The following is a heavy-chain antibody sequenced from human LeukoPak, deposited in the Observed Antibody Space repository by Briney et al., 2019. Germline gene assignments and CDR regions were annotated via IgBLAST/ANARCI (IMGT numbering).Heavy chain of an antibody. Sequence: GGSLRLSCEVSGFTFTIHRMSWVRQAPGKGLEWVAKINPDGNEKSYVDSVKGRFTISRDNAKNSLYLQMNSLRAEDMALYYCAKGTEYQLLYEFDYWGQGTLVTVSS. CDR2: INPDGNEK. V-gene: IGHV3-7*03. J-gene: IGHJ4*02. CDR3: AKGTEYQLLYEFDY. D-gene: IGHD2-2*02. CDR1: GFTFTIHR.